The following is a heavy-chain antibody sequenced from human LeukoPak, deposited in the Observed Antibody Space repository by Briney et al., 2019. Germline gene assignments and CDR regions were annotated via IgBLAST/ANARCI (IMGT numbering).Heavy chain of an antibody. Sequence: GSSVKVSCKASGGTFSSYAISWVRQAPGQGLEWMGRIIPILGIANSAQKFQGRVTITADKSTSTAYMELSSLRSEDTAVYYCARTPIVVVVAAHSGAFDIWGQGTMVTVSS. J-gene: IGHJ3*02. D-gene: IGHD2-15*01. CDR3: ARTPIVVVVAAHSGAFDI. CDR2: IIPILGIA. V-gene: IGHV1-69*04. CDR1: GGTFSSYA.